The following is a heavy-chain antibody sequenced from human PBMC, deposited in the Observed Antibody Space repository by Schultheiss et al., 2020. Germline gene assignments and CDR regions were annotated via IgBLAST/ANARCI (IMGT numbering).Heavy chain of an antibody. CDR2: IYYSGST. V-gene: IGHV4-61*08. CDR3: ARAGNWFDP. J-gene: IGHJ5*02. CDR1: DGSISSGGYY. Sequence: SETLSLTCTVSDGSISSGGYYWSWIRQHPRKGLEWIGYIYYSGSTNYNPSLKSRVTISVDTSKNQFSLKLSSVTAADTAVYYCARAGNWFDPWGQGTLVTVSS.